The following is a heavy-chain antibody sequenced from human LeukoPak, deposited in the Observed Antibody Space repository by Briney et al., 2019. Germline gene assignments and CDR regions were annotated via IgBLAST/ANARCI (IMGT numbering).Heavy chain of an antibody. V-gene: IGHV3-74*01. D-gene: IGHD6-19*01. J-gene: IGHJ4*02. CDR1: GFTFSSDW. CDR3: ARGRLGAYFFDY. Sequence: SGGSLRLSCAASGFTFSSDWMHWVRKAPGKGLVWVSRINGDGSRTNYADSVKGRFTISRDNAKNTLYLQMNSLRAEDTAVYYCARGRLGAYFFDYWGQGTLVTVSS. CDR2: INGDGSRT.